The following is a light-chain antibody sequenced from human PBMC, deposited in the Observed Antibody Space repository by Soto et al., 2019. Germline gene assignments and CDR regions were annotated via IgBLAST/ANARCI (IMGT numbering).Light chain of an antibody. CDR3: QQRSNWPS. J-gene: IGKJ5*01. V-gene: IGKV3-11*01. CDR1: QSVSSY. Sequence: PITNTLSPGEKATLPCRASQSVSSYLAWYQQKPGQAPRLLIYDASNRATGIPARFSGSGSGTDFTLTISSLEPEDFAVYYCQQRSNWPSFGQGTRLEIK. CDR2: DAS.